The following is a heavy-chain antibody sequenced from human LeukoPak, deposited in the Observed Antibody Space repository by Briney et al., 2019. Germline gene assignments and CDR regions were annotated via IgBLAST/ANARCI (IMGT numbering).Heavy chain of an antibody. V-gene: IGHV3-23*01. Sequence: GGSLRLSCAASGFTFSSYAMSWVRQAPGKGLEGVSAISGSGGRTYYADSVKGRFTIPRDNSKNTLYLQMNSLRAEDTAVYYCAKKADSGVGSAYYFDYWGEGSLVTVSS. CDR1: GFTFSSYA. J-gene: IGHJ4*02. CDR3: AKKADSGVGSAYYFDY. CDR2: ISGSGGRT. D-gene: IGHD1-26*01.